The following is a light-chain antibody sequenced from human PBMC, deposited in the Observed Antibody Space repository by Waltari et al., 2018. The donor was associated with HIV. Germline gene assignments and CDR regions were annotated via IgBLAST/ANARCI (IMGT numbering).Light chain of an antibody. V-gene: IGKV3-20*01. CDR1: QSVSSSY. Sequence: EIVLTQSTGTLSLSPGERATLSCRASQSVSSSYLAWYQQKPGQAPRLLIYGASSRATGIPDRFSGSGSGTDFTLTISRLEPEDFAVYYCQQSGNSPLTFGGGTKVEI. CDR2: GAS. J-gene: IGKJ4*01. CDR3: QQSGNSPLT.